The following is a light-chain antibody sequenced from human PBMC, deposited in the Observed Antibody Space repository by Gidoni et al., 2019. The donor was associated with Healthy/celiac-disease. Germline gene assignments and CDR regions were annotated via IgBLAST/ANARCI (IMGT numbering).Light chain of an antibody. J-gene: IGKJ4*01. CDR1: QFVSNY. V-gene: IGKV3-11*01. CDR2: DAS. Sequence: EIVLTQSPATLSLSPGERATLSCRTSQFVSNYLGWYQQKPGQAPRLLIYDASTRATGIPARFSGSGSGTDFTLTSSSLEPEDFAVYYCQRRSNWSLTFGGGTKVEIK. CDR3: QRRSNWSLT.